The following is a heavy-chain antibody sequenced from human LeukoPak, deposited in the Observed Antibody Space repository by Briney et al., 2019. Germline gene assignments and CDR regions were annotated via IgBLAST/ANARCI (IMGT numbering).Heavy chain of an antibody. Sequence: ASVKVSCKASGYTFTGYYMHWVRQAPGQGLEWMGWINPNSGGTNYAQKFQGRVTMTRDTSINTAYMELSRLRSDDTAVYYCARDLRDRDYASDYWGQGTLVTVSS. D-gene: IGHD4-17*01. CDR1: GYTFTGYY. V-gene: IGHV1-2*02. CDR2: INPNSGGT. J-gene: IGHJ4*02. CDR3: ARDLRDRDYASDY.